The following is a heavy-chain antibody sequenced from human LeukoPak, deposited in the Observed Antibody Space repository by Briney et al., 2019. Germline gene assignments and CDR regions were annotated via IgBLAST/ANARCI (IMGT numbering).Heavy chain of an antibody. D-gene: IGHD3-22*01. CDR2: IHHNWST. CDR3: ATDRGYYDTIGYTYNWFDP. CDR1: GDSISTSSYY. Sequence: PSETLSLTCLVSGDSISTSSYYWGWIRQPPGKGLEWIASIHHNWSTYYNPSLKSRVIVSLDKSKNQFSLILRSVTAADTAVYYCATDRGYYDTIGYTYNWFDPWGQGTLVTVSS. V-gene: IGHV4-39*07. J-gene: IGHJ5*02.